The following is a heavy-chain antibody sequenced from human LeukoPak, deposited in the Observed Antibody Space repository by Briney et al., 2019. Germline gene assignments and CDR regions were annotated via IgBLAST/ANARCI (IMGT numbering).Heavy chain of an antibody. V-gene: IGHV3-30*04. CDR3: ARDHPVRGSDY. CDR1: GFIFTTYT. J-gene: IGHJ4*02. CDR2: ISYDGSNK. Sequence: GGSLRLSCEASGFIFTTYTIHWVRQAPGKGLEWVAIISYDGSNKYYADSVKGRFTISRDNSKNTLSLQMNSLRAEDTAVYYCARDHPVRGSDYWGQGTLVTVSS. D-gene: IGHD3-16*01.